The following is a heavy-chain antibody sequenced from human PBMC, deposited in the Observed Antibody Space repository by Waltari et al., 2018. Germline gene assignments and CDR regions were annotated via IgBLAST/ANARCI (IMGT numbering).Heavy chain of an antibody. CDR1: GYSFTNYY. CDR2: INPDGRT. D-gene: IGHD3-22*01. J-gene: IGHJ4*02. Sequence: QVQLVQSGAEVKKPGASVQVSCKTSGYSFTNYYIHWVRQAPGPGLEWMGIINPDGRTVYAQKFQGRVIMTSDTSTTTVYMGLSSLRSEDTAVYYCARDRECFTMNCHDESDFWGQGTRVTVSA. CDR3: ARDRECFTMNCHDESDF. V-gene: IGHV1-46*01.